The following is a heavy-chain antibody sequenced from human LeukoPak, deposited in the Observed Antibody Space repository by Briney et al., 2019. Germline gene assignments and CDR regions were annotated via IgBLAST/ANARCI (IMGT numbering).Heavy chain of an antibody. D-gene: IGHD2-21*02. J-gene: IGHJ4*02. Sequence: GGSLRLSCAAAGFTFSKFAMHWVRQAPGKGLEWVAVVSYDGSYKYYADSVKGRFTISRDNSKNTLYMQMNRLRDEDTAGYYCSRAPGYCAAYYFDYWGQGTLVTVSS. CDR3: SRAPGYCAAYYFDY. CDR2: VSYDGSYK. V-gene: IGHV3-30*04. CDR1: GFTFSKFA.